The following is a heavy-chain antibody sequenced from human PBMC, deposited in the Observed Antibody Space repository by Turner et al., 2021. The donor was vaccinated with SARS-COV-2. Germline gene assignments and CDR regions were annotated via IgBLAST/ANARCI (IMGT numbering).Heavy chain of an antibody. V-gene: IGHV3-33*06. D-gene: IGHD6-19*01. CDR3: AKAGFGYSRGWGYFDY. CDR2: IWYEGSNK. Sequence: QVQLVKTGGGVVKPGWSLRLPCAASGFTFSRYGMHWVSQAPGKGREWVAVIWYEGSNKYYADSVNGRFTISRDNSKNTLYLQMNSLRAEDTAVYYCAKAGFGYSRGWGYFDYWGQGTLVTVSS. CDR1: GFTFSRYG. J-gene: IGHJ4*02.